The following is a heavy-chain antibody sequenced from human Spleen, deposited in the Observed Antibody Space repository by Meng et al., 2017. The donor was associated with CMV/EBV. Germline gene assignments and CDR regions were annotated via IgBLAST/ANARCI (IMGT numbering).Heavy chain of an antibody. CDR1: GFTFSHYG. D-gene: IGHD3-10*01. CDR3: AKGRITMVRGPDY. Sequence: GGSLRLSCAASGFTFSHYGMHWVRQAPGKGLEWVSAISGNGGSTYYADSVKGRFTISRDNSKNTLYLQMNSLRAEDTAVYYCAKGRITMVRGPDYWGQGTLVTVSS. J-gene: IGHJ4*02. CDR2: ISGNGGST. V-gene: IGHV3-23*01.